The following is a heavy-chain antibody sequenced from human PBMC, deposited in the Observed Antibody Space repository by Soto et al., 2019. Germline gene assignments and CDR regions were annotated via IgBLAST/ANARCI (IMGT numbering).Heavy chain of an antibody. Sequence: HPVGSLRLSCAASGFTFSSYGMHWVRQAPGKGLEWVALIWHDGSNKYYAESVDGRFTISRDNSKNTLYLQMNSLRAEDTAVYYCSGNLSWGGYWGYGNLAT. D-gene: IGHD3-16*01. J-gene: IGHJ4*01. CDR2: IWHDGSNK. V-gene: IGHV3-33*08. CDR1: GFTFSSYG. CDR3: SGNLSWGGY.